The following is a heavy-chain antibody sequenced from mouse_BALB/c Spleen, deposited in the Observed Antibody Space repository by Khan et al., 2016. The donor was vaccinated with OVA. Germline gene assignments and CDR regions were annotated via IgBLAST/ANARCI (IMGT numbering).Heavy chain of an antibody. D-gene: IGHD2-1*01. J-gene: IGHJ1*01. Sequence: QIQLLQSGPELKKPGETVKISRKVSGYTFTNYGMNWVKQAPGKGLKWMAWINTYTGESTYADDFKGRIACSLETSASTAYLQINNLKNEDTATYFCARSFYYGYLDVWGAGTTVTVSS. CDR1: GYTFTNYG. CDR2: INTYTGES. CDR3: ARSFYYGYLDV. V-gene: IGHV9-3-1*01.